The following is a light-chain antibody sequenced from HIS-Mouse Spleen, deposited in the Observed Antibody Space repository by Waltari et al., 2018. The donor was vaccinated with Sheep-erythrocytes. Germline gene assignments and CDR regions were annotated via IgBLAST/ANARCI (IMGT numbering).Light chain of an antibody. J-gene: IGLJ2*01. CDR2: GKN. V-gene: IGLV3-19*01. CDR1: SLRSYY. CDR3: NSRDSSGKV. Sequence: SSELTQDPAVSVALGQTVRITCQGDSLRSYYASWYQQKPGQPPVLVIYGKNNRPSGIPDRFSGSSSGNTASLTITGAQAEDEADYYCNSRDSSGKVFGGGTKLTVL.